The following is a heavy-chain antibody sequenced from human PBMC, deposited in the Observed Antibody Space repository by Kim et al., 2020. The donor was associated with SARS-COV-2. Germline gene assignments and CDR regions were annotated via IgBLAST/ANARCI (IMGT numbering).Heavy chain of an antibody. Sequence: GGSLRLSCAASGFTFSSYGMHWVRQAPGKGLEWVAVISYDGSNKYYADSVKGRFTISRDNSKNTLYLQMNNLRAEDTAVYYCAKDLDIVVVVAATRYYYYGMDVWGQGTTVTVSS. CDR3: AKDLDIVVVVAATRYYYYGMDV. V-gene: IGHV3-30*18. CDR1: GFTFSSYG. J-gene: IGHJ6*02. D-gene: IGHD2-15*01. CDR2: ISYDGSNK.